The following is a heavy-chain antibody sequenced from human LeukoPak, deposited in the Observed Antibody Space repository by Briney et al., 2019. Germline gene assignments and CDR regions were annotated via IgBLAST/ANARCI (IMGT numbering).Heavy chain of an antibody. J-gene: IGHJ5*02. D-gene: IGHD2-2*02. Sequence: GASVKVSCKASGYTFPSYFMHWVRQAPGQGLEWMGIINPTGGSTTYAQKFQGRVTMTRNTSISTAYMELSSLRSEDTAVYYCARGRPIANCSSTSCYTGRWFDPWGQGTLVTVSS. V-gene: IGHV1-46*01. CDR2: INPTGGST. CDR1: GYTFPSYF. CDR3: ARGRPIANCSSTSCYTGRWFDP.